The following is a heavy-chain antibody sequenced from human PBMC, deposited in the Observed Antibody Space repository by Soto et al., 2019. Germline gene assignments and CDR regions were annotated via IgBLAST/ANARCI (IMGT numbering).Heavy chain of an antibody. V-gene: IGHV3-11*01. J-gene: IGHJ4*01. CDR3: ARDRKPASYLGLAY. CDR1: VFTFSDYY. D-gene: IGHD3-10*01. CDR2: ISDSGNTI. Sequence: PGGSLRLSCAASVFTFSDYYMSWIRQAPGKGLEWVSYISDSGNTIYYADSVRGRFTISRDNARNSLDLQMNSLRVEDTAVYYCARDRKPASYLGLAYWGHGTLVTVSS.